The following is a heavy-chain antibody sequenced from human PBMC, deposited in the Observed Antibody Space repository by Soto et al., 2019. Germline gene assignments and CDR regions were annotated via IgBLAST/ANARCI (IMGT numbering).Heavy chain of an antibody. Sequence: GGSLRLSCGGSGFSFDDYTMHWVRQAPGKGPEWVASLSWNSGFSGYADSVKGRFTISRDNAQSSVHLQMNNLRTEDTALYYCAKGRGTIVVTDAYDIWGQGTMVTVSS. J-gene: IGHJ3*02. CDR2: LSWNSGFS. V-gene: IGHV3-9*01. CDR1: GFSFDDYT. D-gene: IGHD3-22*01. CDR3: AKGRGTIVVTDAYDI.